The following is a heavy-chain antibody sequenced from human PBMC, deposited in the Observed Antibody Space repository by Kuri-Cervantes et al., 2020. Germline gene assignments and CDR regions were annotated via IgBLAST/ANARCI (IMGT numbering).Heavy chain of an antibody. J-gene: IGHJ5*02. Sequence: SCDISGDSVSSNSAAWHWIRQSPSRGLEWLGRTYYRSKWYNDYAVSVKSRITINADTSKNQFSLQLNSVTPEDTAVYYCARIAAAGTWYFDPWGQGTLVTVSS. CDR3: ARIAAAGTWYFDP. D-gene: IGHD6-13*01. CDR2: TYYRSKWYN. V-gene: IGHV6-1*01. CDR1: GDSVSSNSAA.